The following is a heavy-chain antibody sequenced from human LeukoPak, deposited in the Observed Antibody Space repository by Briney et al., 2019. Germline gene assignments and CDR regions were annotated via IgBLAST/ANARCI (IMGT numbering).Heavy chain of an antibody. CDR2: LNSDGSST. V-gene: IGHV3-74*01. Sequence: GGSLRLSCAASGFTFSSYWMHWVRQAPGKGLVWVSRLNSDGSSTSYADSVKGRFTISRDNAKNTLYLRMNSLRGEDTAVYYCARGLGSSGCLNYWGQGTLVTVSS. J-gene: IGHJ4*02. CDR1: GFTFSSYW. CDR3: ARGLGSSGCLNY. D-gene: IGHD6-19*01.